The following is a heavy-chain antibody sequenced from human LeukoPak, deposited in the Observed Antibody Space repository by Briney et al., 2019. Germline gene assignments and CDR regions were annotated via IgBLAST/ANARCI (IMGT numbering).Heavy chain of an antibody. CDR1: GGSISSYY. Sequence: SETLSLTCTVSGGSISSYYWSWIRQPPGKGLEWIGYIYYSGSTNYNPSLKSRVTISVDTSKNQFSLKLSSVTAADTAVYYCARGGMHSSSSFDYWGQGTLVTVSS. V-gene: IGHV4-59*08. CDR3: ARGGMHSSSSFDY. D-gene: IGHD6-6*01. CDR2: IYYSGST. J-gene: IGHJ4*02.